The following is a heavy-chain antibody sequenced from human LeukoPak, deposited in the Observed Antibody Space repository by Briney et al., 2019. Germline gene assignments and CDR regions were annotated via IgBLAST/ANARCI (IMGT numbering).Heavy chain of an antibody. V-gene: IGHV4-39*01. CDR3: AGVYSGNYYNALDM. CDR2: IYYSGST. Sequence: PSETLSLTCTVSDGSIRSSGYYWGWIRQPPGKGLEWIGSIYYSGSTYYNASLKSRVTISVDKSKNQFALKLSSVAAADTAVYYCAGVYSGNYYNALDMWGQGTMVTVSS. CDR1: DGSIRSSGYY. D-gene: IGHD1-26*01. J-gene: IGHJ3*02.